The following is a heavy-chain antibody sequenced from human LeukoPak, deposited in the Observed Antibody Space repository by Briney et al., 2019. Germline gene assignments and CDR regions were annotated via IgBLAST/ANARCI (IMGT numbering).Heavy chain of an antibody. CDR2: ISYDGSSK. CDR3: AKDVDTAMVYYFDY. D-gene: IGHD5-18*01. CDR1: GFTFSSYA. Sequence: GRSLRLSCAASGFTFSSYAMHWVRQAPGKGLEWVAVISYDGSSKYYADSVKGRFTISRDNSKNTLYLQMNSLRAEDTAVYYCAKDVDTAMVYYFDYWGQGTLVTVSS. J-gene: IGHJ4*02. V-gene: IGHV3-30*04.